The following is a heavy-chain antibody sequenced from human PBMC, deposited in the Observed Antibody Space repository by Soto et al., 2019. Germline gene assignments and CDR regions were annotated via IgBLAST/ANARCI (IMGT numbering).Heavy chain of an antibody. CDR1: GFTFSSYA. V-gene: IGHV3-30-3*01. D-gene: IGHD4-17*01. CDR3: ARDAAGDYGGRELLDLIDY. J-gene: IGHJ4*02. Sequence: GGSLRLSCAASGFTFSSYAMHWVRQAPGKGLEWVAVISYDGSNKYYADSVKGRFTISRDNSKNTLYLQMNSLRAEDTAVYYCARDAAGDYGGRELLDLIDYWGQGTLVTVSS. CDR2: ISYDGSNK.